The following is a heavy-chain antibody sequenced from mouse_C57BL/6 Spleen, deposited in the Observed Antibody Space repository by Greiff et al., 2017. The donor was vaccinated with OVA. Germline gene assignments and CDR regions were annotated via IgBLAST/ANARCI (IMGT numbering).Heavy chain of an antibody. CDR2: IYPGDGDT. V-gene: IGHV1-82*01. J-gene: IGHJ2*01. CDR1: GYAFSSSW. Sequence: QVQLKESGPELVKPGASVKISCKASGYAFSSSWMNWVKQRPGKGLEWIGRIYPGDGDTNYNGKFKGKATLTADKSSSTAYMQISSLTSEDSAFYFCATNCYFDYWGQGTTLTVSS. CDR3: ATNCYFDY. D-gene: IGHD4-1*01.